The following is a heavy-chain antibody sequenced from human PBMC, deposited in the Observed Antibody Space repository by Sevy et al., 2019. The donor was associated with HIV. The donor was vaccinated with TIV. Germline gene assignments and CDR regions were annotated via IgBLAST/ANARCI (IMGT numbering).Heavy chain of an antibody. V-gene: IGHV4-34*01. CDR1: GGSFSGYY. Sequence: SETLSLTCAVYGGSFSGYYWSWIRQPPGKGLEWIGEINHSGSTNYNPSLKSRVTISVDTSKNQFSLKLSSVTAADMAVYYCARHCSSTSCSHAFDIWGQGTMVTVSS. D-gene: IGHD2-2*01. J-gene: IGHJ3*02. CDR3: ARHCSSTSCSHAFDI. CDR2: INHSGST.